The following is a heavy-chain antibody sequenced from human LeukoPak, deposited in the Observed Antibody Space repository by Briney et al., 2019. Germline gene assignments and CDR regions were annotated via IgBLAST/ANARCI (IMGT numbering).Heavy chain of an antibody. CDR3: ATSGSYLQKAFDI. Sequence: SVKVSCKASGGTFSSYAISWVRQAPGQGLEWMGGIIPIFGTANYAQKFQGRVTITADKSTSTAYMELSSLRSEDTAVYYCATSGSYLQKAFDIWGRGTMVTVSS. D-gene: IGHD1-26*01. CDR1: GGTFSSYA. CDR2: IIPIFGTA. J-gene: IGHJ3*02. V-gene: IGHV1-69*06.